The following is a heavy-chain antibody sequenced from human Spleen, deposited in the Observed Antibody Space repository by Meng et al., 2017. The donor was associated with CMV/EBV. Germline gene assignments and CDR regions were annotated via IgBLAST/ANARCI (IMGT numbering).Heavy chain of an antibody. V-gene: IGHV3-21*01. J-gene: IGHJ4*02. CDR1: GFTFSSYS. D-gene: IGHD2-2*02. CDR3: ARDAPPYSSSTSCYRVY. CDR2: ISSSSSYI. Sequence: GGSLRLSYAASGFTFSSYSMNWVRQAPGKGLEWVSSISSSSSYIYYADSVKGRFTISRDNAKNSLYLQMNSLRAEDTAVYYCARDAPPYSSSTSCYRVYWGQGTLVTVSS.